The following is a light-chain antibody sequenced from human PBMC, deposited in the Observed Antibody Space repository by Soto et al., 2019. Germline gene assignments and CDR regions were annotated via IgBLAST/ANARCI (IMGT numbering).Light chain of an antibody. J-gene: IGLJ2*01. CDR3: TSGPTSTTMI. V-gene: IGLV2-14*03. CDR2: DVN. CDR1: SSDIGAYNF. Sequence: QSALTQPASVSGSPGQSITISCTGTSSDIGAYNFVSWYQQHPGKAPKLMLYDVNIRPSGVSNRFSGSKSGNTASLTISGLQAEYEADYYCTSGPTSTTMIFGGGTKLTVL.